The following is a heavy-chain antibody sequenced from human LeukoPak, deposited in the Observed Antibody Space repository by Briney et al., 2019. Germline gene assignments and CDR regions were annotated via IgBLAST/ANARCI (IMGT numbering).Heavy chain of an antibody. J-gene: IGHJ4*02. CDR3: ASGTGYTNGCLDY. V-gene: IGHV3-21*01. Sequence: PGGSLRLSCAASGFTFSSYSMNWVRQAPGKGLEWVSSISSSSNYIHYADSVKGRFTISRDNAKNSLYLQINSLRAEDTAVYYCASGTGYTNGCLDYWGQGTLVTVSS. CDR1: GFTFSSYS. D-gene: IGHD6-19*01. CDR2: ISSSSNYI.